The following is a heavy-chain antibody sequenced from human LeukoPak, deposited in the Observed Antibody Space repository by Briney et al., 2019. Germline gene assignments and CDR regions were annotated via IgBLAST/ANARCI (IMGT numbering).Heavy chain of an antibody. D-gene: IGHD3-3*01. Sequence: SETLSLTCTVSGGSISGYYWVWIRQPPGKGLEWIGYIYYSGNTNYNPSLKSRVTISVDTSKNQFSLKLSSVTAADTAVYYCARGDYDFWSGYYCDYWGQGTLVTVSS. J-gene: IGHJ4*02. V-gene: IGHV4-59*01. CDR1: GGSISGYY. CDR3: ARGDYDFWSGYYCDY. CDR2: IYYSGNT.